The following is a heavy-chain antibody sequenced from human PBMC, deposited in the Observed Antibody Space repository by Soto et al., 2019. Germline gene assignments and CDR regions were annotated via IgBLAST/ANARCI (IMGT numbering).Heavy chain of an antibody. V-gene: IGHV1-69*13. D-gene: IGHD4-17*01. CDR2: IIPIFGTA. Sequence: SVKVSCKASGGTFSSYAISWGRQAPGQGLEWMGGIIPIFGTANYAQKFQGRVTITADESTSTAYMELSSLRSEDTAVYYCARGTRYGGNPSAFDYWGQGTLVTVS. CDR1: GGTFSSYA. CDR3: ARGTRYGGNPSAFDY. J-gene: IGHJ4*02.